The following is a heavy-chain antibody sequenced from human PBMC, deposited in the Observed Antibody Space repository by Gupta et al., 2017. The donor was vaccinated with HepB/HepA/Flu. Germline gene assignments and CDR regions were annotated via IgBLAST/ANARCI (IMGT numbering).Heavy chain of an antibody. CDR3: ARRAGGYLYYYGFDV. D-gene: IGHD3-16*02. CDR1: GGSIIDSTYY. Sequence: LQLQESGPGLVKPSETLSLTCSVSGGSIIDSTYYRDWIRQPPGKGLEWIGTIYYDGITYYKSSLKSRVTVSVDTSNNQFSLRLTSVTAADTAVYYCARRAGGYLYYYGFDVWGQGTTVSV. CDR2: IYYDGIT. J-gene: IGHJ6*02. V-gene: IGHV4-39*01.